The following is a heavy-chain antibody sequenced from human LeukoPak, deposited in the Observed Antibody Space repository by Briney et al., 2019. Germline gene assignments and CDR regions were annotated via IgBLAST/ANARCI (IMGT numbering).Heavy chain of an antibody. Sequence: GGSLRLSCAASGFSFSSFGMHWVRQAPGKGLEWVAVISYEGSNKYYTASVKGRFTISRDNFKNTLDLQMNSLTAEDTAVYYCAKDHSGSYYGPFDSWGQGTLVTVSS. CDR3: AKDHSGSYYGPFDS. CDR1: GFSFSSFG. J-gene: IGHJ4*02. CDR2: ISYEGSNK. V-gene: IGHV3-30*18. D-gene: IGHD1-26*01.